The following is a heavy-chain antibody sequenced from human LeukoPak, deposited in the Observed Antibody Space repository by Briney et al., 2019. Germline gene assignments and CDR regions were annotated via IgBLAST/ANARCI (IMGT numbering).Heavy chain of an antibody. J-gene: IGHJ4*02. D-gene: IGHD3-10*01. Sequence: ASVKVSCKASGYTFTGYYMHWVRQAPGQGLEWMGWMNPNSGNTGYAQKFQGRVTMTRNTSISTAYMELSSLRSEDTAVYYCARVYGTMVRGVGYWGQGTLVTVSS. CDR2: MNPNSGNT. CDR1: GYTFTGYY. V-gene: IGHV1-8*02. CDR3: ARVYGTMVRGVGY.